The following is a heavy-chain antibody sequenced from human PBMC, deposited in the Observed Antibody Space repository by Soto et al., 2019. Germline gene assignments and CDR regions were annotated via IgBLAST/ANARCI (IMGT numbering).Heavy chain of an antibody. J-gene: IGHJ6*03. Sequence: EVQLVESGGGLVKPGGSLRLSCAASGFTFSSYSMNWVRQAPGKGLEWVSSISSSSSYIYYADSVKGRFTISRDNAKNSRYLQMNSLRAEDTAVYYCARVLEWRYYYYLDVRGNGTMVAVAS. D-gene: IGHD3-3*01. CDR2: ISSSSSYI. CDR3: ARVLEWRYYYYLDV. CDR1: GFTFSSYS. V-gene: IGHV3-21*01.